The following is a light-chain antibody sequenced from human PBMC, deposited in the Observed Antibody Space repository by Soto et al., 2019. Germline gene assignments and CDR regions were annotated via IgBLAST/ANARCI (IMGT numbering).Light chain of an antibody. J-gene: IGKJ1*01. CDR3: QQYGSSGT. CDR2: GAS. CDR1: QSVSSK. V-gene: IGKV3-20*01. Sequence: EIVLTQSPDTLSLSPGERATLSCRASQSVSSKLAWYQQKPGQAPRLLIYGASNRATGIPDRFSGSGSGTDFTLTISRLEPEDFAVYYCQQYGSSGTFGQGTKVDI.